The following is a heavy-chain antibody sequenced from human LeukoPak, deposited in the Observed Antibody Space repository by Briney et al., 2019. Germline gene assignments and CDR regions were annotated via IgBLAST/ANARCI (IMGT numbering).Heavy chain of an antibody. V-gene: IGHV4-34*01. D-gene: IGHD5-12*01. Sequence: PSETLSLTCAVYGGSFSGYYWSWIRQPPGKGLEWIGEINHSGSTNYNPSLKSRVTISVDTSKNQFSLKLSSVTAADTAVYYCASSRRGYSGYRGATHLGSAYNWFDPWGQGTLVTVSS. CDR2: INHSGST. J-gene: IGHJ5*02. CDR3: ASSRRGYSGYRGATHLGSAYNWFDP. CDR1: GGSFSGYY.